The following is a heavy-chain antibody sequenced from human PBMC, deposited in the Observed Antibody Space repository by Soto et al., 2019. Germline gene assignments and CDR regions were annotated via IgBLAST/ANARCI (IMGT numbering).Heavy chain of an antibody. J-gene: IGHJ4*02. Sequence: PSETLSLTCAVYGGSFSGYYWSWIRQPPGKGLEWIGEINHSGSTNYNPSLKSRVTISVDTSKNQFSLKLSSVTAADTAVYYCARGIYGDYSSGSPFDHWGQGTLVTVSS. V-gene: IGHV4-34*01. CDR3: ARGIYGDYSSGSPFDH. CDR1: GGSFSGYY. CDR2: INHSGST. D-gene: IGHD4-17*01.